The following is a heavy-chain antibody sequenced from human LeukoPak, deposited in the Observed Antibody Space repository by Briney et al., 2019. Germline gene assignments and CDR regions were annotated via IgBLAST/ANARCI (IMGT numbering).Heavy chain of an antibody. CDR3: ARDKKVRGVIDY. Sequence: GGSLRLSCAASGFTFSSYAMHWVRQAPGKGLEWVAGISYDGSNKYYVDSLKGRFTISRDNSKNTLYLQMNSLRAEETAVYYCARDKKVRGVIDYWGQRTLVTVSS. V-gene: IGHV3-30-3*01. CDR2: ISYDGSNK. J-gene: IGHJ4*02. D-gene: IGHD3-10*01. CDR1: GFTFSSYA.